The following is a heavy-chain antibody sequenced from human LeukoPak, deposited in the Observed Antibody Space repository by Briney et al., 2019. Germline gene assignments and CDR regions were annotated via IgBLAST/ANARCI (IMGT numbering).Heavy chain of an antibody. CDR1: GGSFSGYY. Sequence: SETLSLTCAVYGGSFSGYYWSWIRQPPGKGLEWIGEINHSGRTNYNPSLKSRVTISVDTSKNQFSLKLSALTAADTAVYYFASDESTETISGFYGGQGTRVTVSS. V-gene: IGHV4-34*01. CDR3: ASDESTETISGFY. J-gene: IGHJ4*02. D-gene: IGHD3-22*01. CDR2: INHSGRT.